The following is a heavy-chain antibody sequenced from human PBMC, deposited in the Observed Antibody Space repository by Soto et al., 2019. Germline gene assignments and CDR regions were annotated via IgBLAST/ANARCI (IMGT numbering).Heavy chain of an antibody. J-gene: IGHJ6*02. Sequence: SETLSLTCTVSGGSISSYYWSWIRQPPGKGLEWIGYIYYSGSTNYNPSLKSRVTISVDTSKNQFSLKLSSVTAADTAVYYCASTPWRGDYYYYSGMDVWGQGTTVTVSS. CDR1: GGSISSYY. CDR3: ASTPWRGDYYYYSGMDV. CDR2: IYYSGST. V-gene: IGHV4-59*01.